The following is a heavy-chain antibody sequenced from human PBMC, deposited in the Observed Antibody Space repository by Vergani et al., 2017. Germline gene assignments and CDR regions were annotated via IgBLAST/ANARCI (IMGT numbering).Heavy chain of an antibody. D-gene: IGHD2/OR15-2a*01. CDR2: IRYDGSSE. J-gene: IGHJ6*02. V-gene: IGHV3-30*02. CDR3: ANSVIAGNVGVAYFGMDV. CDR1: GFTLNTYV. Sequence: QVQILQSGGGVVQPGGSLRLSCTLSGFTLNTYVIHWVRQAPGKGLEWVSFIRYDGSSEYYGDSVKGRFTISRDKSQNTENLQMNSLRTEDTAVYFCANSVIAGNVGVAYFGMDVWGRGTTVTVSS.